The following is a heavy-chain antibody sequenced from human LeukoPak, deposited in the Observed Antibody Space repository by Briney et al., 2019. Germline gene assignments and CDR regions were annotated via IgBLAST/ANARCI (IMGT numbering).Heavy chain of an antibody. CDR2: ISSSSSYI. Sequence: GSLRLSCAASGFTFSSYSMNWVRQAPGKGLEWVSSISSSSSYIYYADSVKGRFTISRDNAKNSLYLQMNSLRAEDTAVYYCASYDFWSGSSFDYWGQGTLVTVSS. CDR3: ASYDFWSGSSFDY. J-gene: IGHJ4*02. V-gene: IGHV3-21*01. D-gene: IGHD3-3*01. CDR1: GFTFSSYS.